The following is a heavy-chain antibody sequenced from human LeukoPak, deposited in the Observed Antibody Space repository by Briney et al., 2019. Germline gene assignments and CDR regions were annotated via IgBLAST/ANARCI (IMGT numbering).Heavy chain of an antibody. Sequence: PGGSLRLSCAASGFTFSDYYMSWIRQAPGKGLEWVSYISSSGSTIYYADPVKGRFTISRDNSKNTLYLQMNSRRDEDMAVYFCAGGRGAYGWFDPWGQGTLVTVSS. J-gene: IGHJ5*02. D-gene: IGHD3-16*01. CDR3: AGGRGAYGWFDP. CDR1: GFTFSDYY. CDR2: ISSSGSTI. V-gene: IGHV3-11*01.